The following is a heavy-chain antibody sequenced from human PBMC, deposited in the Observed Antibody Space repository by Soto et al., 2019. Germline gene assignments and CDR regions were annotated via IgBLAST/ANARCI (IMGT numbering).Heavy chain of an antibody. J-gene: IGHJ4*02. Sequence: GGSLRLSCAASGFTFSSYAMHWVRQAPGKGLEWVAVISYDGSNKYYAASVKGRFTISRDNSKNTLYLQMNSLRAEDTAVYFCAKEQTTAAHYALDYWSQGTLVTVSS. D-gene: IGHD2-21*02. CDR1: GFTFSSYA. V-gene: IGHV3-30-3*01. CDR3: AKEQTTAAHYALDY. CDR2: ISYDGSNK.